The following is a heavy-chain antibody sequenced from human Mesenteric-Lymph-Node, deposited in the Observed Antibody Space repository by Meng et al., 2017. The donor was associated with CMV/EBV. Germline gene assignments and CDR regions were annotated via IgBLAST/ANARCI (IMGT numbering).Heavy chain of an antibody. V-gene: IGHV3-33*06. CDR2: IWFDGSNQ. Sequence: GESLKISCAASGFTFSNYAMSWVRQAPGKGLEWVAIIWFDGSNQYYADSVKGRFTISRDNSKNTLYLQMNSLRAEDTAVYYCAKDVMGRSYCSSTRCLTHFDYWGQGTLVTVSS. J-gene: IGHJ4*02. CDR3: AKDVMGRSYCSSTRCLTHFDY. CDR1: GFTFSNYA. D-gene: IGHD2-2*01.